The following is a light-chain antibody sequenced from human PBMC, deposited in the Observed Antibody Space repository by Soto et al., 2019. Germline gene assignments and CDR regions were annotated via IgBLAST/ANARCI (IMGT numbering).Light chain of an antibody. J-gene: IGLJ3*02. V-gene: IGLV1-40*01. CDR3: QAYDYSLTAFV. CDR1: NSNLGAGYD. CDR2: GNR. Sequence: ESGAPGQRVTISCTGNNSNLGAGYDVHWYQQLPGAAPKLVIFGNRNRPSGVPERFSGSKSGTSASLAITGLQAEDEADYYCQAYDYSLTAFVFGGGTKVTVL.